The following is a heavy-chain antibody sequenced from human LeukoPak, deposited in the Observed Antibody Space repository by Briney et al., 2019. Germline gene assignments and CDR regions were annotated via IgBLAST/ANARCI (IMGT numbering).Heavy chain of an antibody. V-gene: IGHV4-34*01. CDR2: INHSGST. D-gene: IGHD5-18*01. CDR1: GGSFSGYY. CDR3: ARGWRLWARSAHFDY. J-gene: IGHJ4*02. Sequence: SETLSLTCAVYGGSFSGYYWSWIRQPPGKGLERIGEINHSGSTNYNPSLKSRVTISVDTSKNQFSLKLSSVTAADTAVYYCARGWRLWARSAHFDYWGQGTLVTVSS.